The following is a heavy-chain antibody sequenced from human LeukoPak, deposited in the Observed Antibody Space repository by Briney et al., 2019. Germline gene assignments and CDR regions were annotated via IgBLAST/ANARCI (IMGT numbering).Heavy chain of an antibody. D-gene: IGHD6-6*01. J-gene: IGHJ4*02. Sequence: ASVKVSCKASGYTFTSYYMHWVRQAPGQGLEWMGIINPSGGSTSYAQKFQGRVTMTRDASTSTVYMELSSLRSEDTAVYYCARAPGELVPFDYWGQGTLVTVSS. CDR2: INPSGGST. V-gene: IGHV1-46*01. CDR3: ARAPGELVPFDY. CDR1: GYTFTSYY.